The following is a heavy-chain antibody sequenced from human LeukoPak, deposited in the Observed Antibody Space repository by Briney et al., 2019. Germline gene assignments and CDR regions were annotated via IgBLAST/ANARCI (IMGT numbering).Heavy chain of an antibody. V-gene: IGHV3-15*01. J-gene: IGHJ4*02. CDR3: TTDLGSGSLFDY. D-gene: IGHD1-26*01. Sequence: GESLRLSCAASGFTFSYAWMSWVRQTPGKGLEWVGRIKSKRDGGTADSAAPVKCRFTISRHDSKNTVYLQMNSLKAKDTAVYYCTTDLGSGSLFDYWGQGILVTVSS. CDR1: GFTFSYAW. CDR2: IKSKRDGGTA.